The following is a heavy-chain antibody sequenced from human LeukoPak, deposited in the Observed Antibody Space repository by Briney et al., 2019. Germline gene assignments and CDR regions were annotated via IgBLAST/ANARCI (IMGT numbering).Heavy chain of an antibody. J-gene: IGHJ6*02. Sequence: GASVKVSCKASGGTFSSYAISWVRQAPGQGLEWMGIINPSGGSTSYAQKFQGRVTMTRDTSTSTVYMELSSLRSEDTAVYYCARENRGMDVWGQGTTVTVSS. V-gene: IGHV1-46*01. CDR2: INPSGGST. CDR3: ARENRGMDV. CDR1: GGTFSSYA.